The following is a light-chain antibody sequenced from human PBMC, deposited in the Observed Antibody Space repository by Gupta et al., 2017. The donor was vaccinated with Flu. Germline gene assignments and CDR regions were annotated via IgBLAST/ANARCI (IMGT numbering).Light chain of an antibody. CDR3: QNCGHSNNGV. CDR1: SGHSSYA. Sequence: QLVLTQSPSASASLGASVKLTCTLSSGHSSYAIAWHQQQPEKGPRYLMKLNSDVSHSKGDGIPELGSGSSAGAARSHTTSSLQSEDDADSYSQNCGHSNNGVVGGGPKLTVI. J-gene: IGLJ3*02. V-gene: IGLV4-69*01. CDR2: LNSDVSH.